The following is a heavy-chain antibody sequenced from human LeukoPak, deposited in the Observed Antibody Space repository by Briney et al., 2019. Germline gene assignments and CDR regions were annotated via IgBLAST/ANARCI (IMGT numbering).Heavy chain of an antibody. J-gene: IGHJ4*02. V-gene: IGHV4-59*08. CDR3: ARHGYCSGGSCYWDY. Sequence: SETLSLTCTVSGGSISNYYWSWIRQPPGKGLEWIGYIYYSGTTRYNPSLKSRVTISLDTSKNQFSLKLSSVTAADTAVYYCARHGYCSGGSCYWDYWGQGTLSPSPQ. D-gene: IGHD2-15*01. CDR2: IYYSGTT. CDR1: GGSISNYY.